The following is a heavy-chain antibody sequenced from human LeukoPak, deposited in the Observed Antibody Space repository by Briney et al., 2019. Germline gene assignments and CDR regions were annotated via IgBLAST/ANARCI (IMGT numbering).Heavy chain of an antibody. J-gene: IGHJ4*02. V-gene: IGHV3-53*01. CDR2: IYSGGST. CDR1: GGSITQTNY. Sequence: PSETLSLTCAVSGGSITQTNYWTWVRQAPGKGLEWVSAIYSGGSTYYADSVKGRFTISRDNPKNTLYLQMNSLRAEDTAVYYCARDLASWGQGTLVTVSS. CDR3: ARDLAS.